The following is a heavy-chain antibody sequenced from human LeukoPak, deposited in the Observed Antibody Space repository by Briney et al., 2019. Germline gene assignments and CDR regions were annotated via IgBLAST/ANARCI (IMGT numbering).Heavy chain of an antibody. D-gene: IGHD4-17*01. CDR2: INPNSGGT. Sequence: GASVKVSCKASGYTFTGYYMHWVRQAPGQGLELMGRINPNSGGTNYAQKFQGRVTMTRDTSISTAYMELSRLRSDDTAVYYCARANGDQRSNAFDIWGQGTMVTVSS. CDR1: GYTFTGYY. CDR3: ARANGDQRSNAFDI. J-gene: IGHJ3*02. V-gene: IGHV1-2*06.